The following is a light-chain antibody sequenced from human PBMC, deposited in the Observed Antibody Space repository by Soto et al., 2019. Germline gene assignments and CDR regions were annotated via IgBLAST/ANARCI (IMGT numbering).Light chain of an antibody. CDR1: NNDVGSYNL. CDR3: CSYAGSTPYV. V-gene: IGLV2-23*02. J-gene: IGLJ1*01. CDR2: EVS. Sequence: QRVLTHPTSGSGSPRQSLRITCTGTNNDVGSYNLVSWYQQHPGKAPKLMIYEVSKRPSGVSNRFSGSKSGNTASLTISGLQAEHEADYYCCSYAGSTPYVFGTGTKVTVL.